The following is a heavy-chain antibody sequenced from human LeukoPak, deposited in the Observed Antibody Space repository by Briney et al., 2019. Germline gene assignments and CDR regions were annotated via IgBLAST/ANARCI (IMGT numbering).Heavy chain of an antibody. CDR2: TYRGDAT. J-gene: IGHJ3*02. CDR1: GFTFSNIY. V-gene: IGHV3-53*01. CDR3: ARVLEVFSDAFDI. Sequence: PGGSLRLSCAASGFTFSNIYISWVRQAPGQGLEWVSVTYRGDATNYAESVKGRFSIPRDNSKNTLYLQMNSLRAEDTAVYYCARVLEVFSDAFDIWGQGTMVTVSS. D-gene: IGHD3-3*01.